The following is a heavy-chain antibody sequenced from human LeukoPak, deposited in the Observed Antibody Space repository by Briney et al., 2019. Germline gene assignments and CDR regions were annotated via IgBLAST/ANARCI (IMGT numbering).Heavy chain of an antibody. CDR1: CYTFTSYG. CDR3: ARDSGSYY. CDR2: IIAYNGNT. V-gene: IGHV1-18*01. J-gene: IGHJ4*02. D-gene: IGHD1-26*01. Sequence: GASAEVSCKASCYTFTSYGISWGRQDPGQRLEWMGWIIAYNGNTNYAQKLQGRVTMTTDTSTSTAYMELRSLRSDDTAVYYCARDSGSYYWGQGTLVTVSS.